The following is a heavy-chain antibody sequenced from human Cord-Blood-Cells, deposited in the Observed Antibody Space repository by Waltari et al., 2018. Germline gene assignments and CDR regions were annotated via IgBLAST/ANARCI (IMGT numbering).Heavy chain of an antibody. V-gene: IGHV4-34*01. Sequence: QVQLQQWGAGLLKPSETMHLTCAVSGASFRGYSWTWIRQPPGTGLEWIGEINHSGSTNYNPSLKSRVTISVDTSKNQFSLKLSSVTAADTAVYDCARGSRYYYGSGSYYNFDYWGQGTLVTVSS. CDR3: ARGSRYYYGSGSYYNFDY. J-gene: IGHJ4*02. CDR2: INHSGST. CDR1: GASFRGYS. D-gene: IGHD3-10*01.